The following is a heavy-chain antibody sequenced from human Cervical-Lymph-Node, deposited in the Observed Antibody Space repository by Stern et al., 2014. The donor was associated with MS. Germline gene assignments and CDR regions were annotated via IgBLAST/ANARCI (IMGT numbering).Heavy chain of an antibody. CDR3: ASAVTGLNYYFHALDV. D-gene: IGHD6-19*01. Sequence: QVQLEQSGAEVKKPGASVKVSCKVSGYTLNDLSLHWVRQAPGEGLEWMGGSRPEDGETIFAQGLQGRVTVTEDTSTDTAYMELSSLRSEDTAVYYCASAVTGLNYYFHALDVWGQGTTVTVSS. J-gene: IGHJ6*02. V-gene: IGHV1-24*01. CDR1: GYTLNDLS. CDR2: SRPEDGET.